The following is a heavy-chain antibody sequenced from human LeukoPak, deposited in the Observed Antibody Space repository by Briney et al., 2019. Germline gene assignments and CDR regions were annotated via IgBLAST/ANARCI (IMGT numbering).Heavy chain of an antibody. J-gene: IGHJ4*02. CDR3: AKDPLGYSYGYDY. V-gene: IGHV3-23*01. D-gene: IGHD5-18*01. Sequence: GGSLRLSCAASGFTFSSYAMSWVRQAPGKGREWVSAISGSGGSTYYADSVKGRFTISRDNSKNTLYLQMNSLRAEDTAVYYCAKDPLGYSYGYDYWGQGTLVTVSS. CDR1: GFTFSSYA. CDR2: ISGSGGST.